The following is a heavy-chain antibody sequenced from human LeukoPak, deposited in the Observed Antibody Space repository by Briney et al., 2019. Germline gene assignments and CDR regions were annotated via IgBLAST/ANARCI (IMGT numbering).Heavy chain of an antibody. CDR3: GLSGNYYYYYMDV. Sequence: SVKVSCKASGYTFTGYYVHWVRQAPGQGLEWMGWIIPIFGIPDSAQKFQGRLTITADESTTTAYMELSSLRSDDTAIYYCGLSGNYYYYYMDVWGKGTTVTISS. CDR1: GYTFTGYY. D-gene: IGHD6-25*01. V-gene: IGHV1-69*13. CDR2: IIPIFGIP. J-gene: IGHJ6*03.